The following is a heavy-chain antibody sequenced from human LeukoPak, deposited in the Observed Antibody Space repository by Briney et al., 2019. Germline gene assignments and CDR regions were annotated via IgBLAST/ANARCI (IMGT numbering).Heavy chain of an antibody. CDR3: ATDATDTAMVNAGRTYYYYGMDI. J-gene: IGHJ6*02. CDR1: GYTLTELS. Sequence: ASVKVSCKVSGYTLTELSMHWVRQAPGKGLEWMGGFDPEDGETIYAQKFQGRVTMTEDTSTDTAYMELSSLRSEDTAVYYCATDATDTAMVNAGRTYYYYGMDIWGQGTTVTVSS. D-gene: IGHD5-18*01. CDR2: FDPEDGET. V-gene: IGHV1-24*01.